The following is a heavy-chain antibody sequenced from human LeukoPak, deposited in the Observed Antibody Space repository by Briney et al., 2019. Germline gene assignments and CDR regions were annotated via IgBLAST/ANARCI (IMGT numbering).Heavy chain of an antibody. CDR3: AREVGRFNTHYYYYMDV. Sequence: SETLSLTCTVSGGSISSDTCHWTWLRQPAGKGLEWIGRVSPRGSTNYNPSLMSRGTISVDTSKNQFSLQLSSVTAADTAVYYCAREVGRFNTHYYYYMDVWGKGTTVTVSS. J-gene: IGHJ6*03. CDR2: VSPRGST. D-gene: IGHD3-16*01. CDR1: GGSISSDTCH. V-gene: IGHV4-61*02.